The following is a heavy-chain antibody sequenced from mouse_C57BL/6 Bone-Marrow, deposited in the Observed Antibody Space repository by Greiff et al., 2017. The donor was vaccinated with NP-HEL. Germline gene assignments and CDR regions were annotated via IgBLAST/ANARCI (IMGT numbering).Heavy chain of an antibody. V-gene: IGHV14-2*01. CDR3: AREPRVYYYGSSPWFAY. CDR1: GFNIKDYY. Sequence: VHVKQSGAELVKPGASVKLSCTASGFNIKDYYMHWVKQRTEQGLEWIGRIDPEDGETKYAPKFQGKATITADTSSNTAYLQLSSLTSEDTAVYYCAREPRVYYYGSSPWFAYWGQGTLVTVSA. CDR2: IDPEDGET. D-gene: IGHD1-1*01. J-gene: IGHJ3*01.